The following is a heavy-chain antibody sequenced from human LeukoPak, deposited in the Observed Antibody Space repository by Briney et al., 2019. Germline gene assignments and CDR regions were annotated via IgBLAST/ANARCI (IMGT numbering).Heavy chain of an antibody. Sequence: ASVKVSCKASGYTFTSYGISWVRQAPGQGLEWMGWISAYNGNTNYAQKLQGRVTMTTDTSTSTAYMELSSLRSEDTAVYYCARVVTTTRYYYYYMDVWGKGTTVTVSS. CDR3: ARVVTTTRYYYYYMDV. CDR2: ISAYNGNT. J-gene: IGHJ6*03. D-gene: IGHD4-17*01. CDR1: GYTFTSYG. V-gene: IGHV1-18*01.